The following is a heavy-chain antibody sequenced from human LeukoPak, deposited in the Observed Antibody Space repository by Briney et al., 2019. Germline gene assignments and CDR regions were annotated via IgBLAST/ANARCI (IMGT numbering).Heavy chain of an antibody. V-gene: IGHV4-34*01. D-gene: IGHD2-2*01. CDR2: INHSGST. CDR3: ARDLSVVPAATEPNWFDP. CDR1: GGSFRGYY. Sequence: SETLSLTCAVYGGSFRGYYWSWIRQPPGKGLEWIGEINHSGSTNYNPSLKSRVTISVDTSKNQFSLKLSSVTAADTAVYYCARDLSVVPAATEPNWFDPWGQGTLVTVSS. J-gene: IGHJ5*02.